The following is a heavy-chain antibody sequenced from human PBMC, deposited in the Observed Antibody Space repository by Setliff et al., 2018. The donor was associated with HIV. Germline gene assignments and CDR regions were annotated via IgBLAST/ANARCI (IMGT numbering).Heavy chain of an antibody. J-gene: IGHJ4*02. Sequence: SGGSLRLSCSASGFTFSYYAMHWVRQAPGKGLEYVSGMDTRGGSTYYADSLKARFTISRDNSKNTLYLQISNLRLEDTAIYYCVKERTDYEILTCLEDWGQGTQVTVSS. CDR2: MDTRGGST. CDR3: VKERTDYEILTCLED. D-gene: IGHD3-9*01. CDR1: GFTFSYYA. V-gene: IGHV3-64D*09.